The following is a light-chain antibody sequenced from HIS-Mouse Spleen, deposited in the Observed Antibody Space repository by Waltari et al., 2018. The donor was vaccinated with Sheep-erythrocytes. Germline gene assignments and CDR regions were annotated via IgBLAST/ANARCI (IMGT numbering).Light chain of an antibody. CDR3: CSYAGSYNHV. J-gene: IGLJ1*01. CDR2: DVS. CDR1: SSVVGGYNY. V-gene: IGLV2-11*01. Sequence: QSALTQPRSVSGSPGQSVTISCTGTSSVVGGYNYVSWYQPHPGKAHKLMIYDVSKRPTWIPDRFSGYKSGITASLTISGLQAEDEADYSCCSYAGSYNHVFSTGTKVTVL.